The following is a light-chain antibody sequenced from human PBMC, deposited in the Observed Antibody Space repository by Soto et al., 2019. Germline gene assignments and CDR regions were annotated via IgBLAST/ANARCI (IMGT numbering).Light chain of an antibody. Sequence: ESVLTQSPFTLSFSPVERSTLSFIASQSVSSNYLAWYQQKPGQAPRLLIYVASYRATGIPARFSGSGSGTDFTLTISRLEPEDFAVYYCHQYGSSPWTLGQGTKVDI. J-gene: IGKJ1*01. CDR3: HQYGSSPWT. V-gene: IGKV3-20*01. CDR1: QSVSSNY. CDR2: VAS.